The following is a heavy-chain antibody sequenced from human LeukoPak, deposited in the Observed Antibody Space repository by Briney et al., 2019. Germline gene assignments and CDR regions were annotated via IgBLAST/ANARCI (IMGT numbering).Heavy chain of an antibody. CDR1: GGSISSGGYY. CDR2: IYYSGST. J-gene: IGHJ4*02. CDR3: ARRSFGYTETHRGPNFFDF. V-gene: IGHV4-31*03. Sequence: SETQSLTCTVSGGSISSGGYYWSWIRQHPGKGLEWIGYIYYSGSTYYNPSLKSRVTISVDTSKNQFSLNLNSVTAADTAVYYCARRSFGYTETHRGPNFFDFWGQGTLVTVSS. D-gene: IGHD5-24*01.